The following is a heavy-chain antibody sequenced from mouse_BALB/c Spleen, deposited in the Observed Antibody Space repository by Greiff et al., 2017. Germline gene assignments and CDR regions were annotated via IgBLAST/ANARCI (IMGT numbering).Heavy chain of an antibody. CDR3: ARGGITPYYFDY. Sequence: EVQGVESGGGLVKPGGSLKLSCAASGFTFSSYAMSWVRQTPEKRLEWVATISSGGSYTYYPDSVKGRFTISRDNAKNTLYLQMSSLRSEDTAMYYCARGGITPYYFDYWGQGTTLTVSS. CDR2: ISSGGSYT. J-gene: IGHJ2*01. CDR1: GFTFSSYA. D-gene: IGHD1-2*01. V-gene: IGHV5-9-3*01.